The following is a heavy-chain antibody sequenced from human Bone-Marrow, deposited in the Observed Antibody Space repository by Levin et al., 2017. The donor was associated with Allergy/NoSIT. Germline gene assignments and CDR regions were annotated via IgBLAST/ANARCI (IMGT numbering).Heavy chain of an antibody. CDR1: GLSFSNYW. Sequence: PGGSLRLSCEVSGLSFSNYWMHWVRQVPGKGLVWVSRINRDASRSDYADAVRGRFTISRANTKNTLYLQMDRLRAEDTAVYYCAREYYGFWSGYYLDSWGQGTPVTVSS. CDR3: AREYYGFWSGYYLDS. V-gene: IGHV3-74*01. CDR2: INRDASRS. D-gene: IGHD3-3*01. J-gene: IGHJ4*02.